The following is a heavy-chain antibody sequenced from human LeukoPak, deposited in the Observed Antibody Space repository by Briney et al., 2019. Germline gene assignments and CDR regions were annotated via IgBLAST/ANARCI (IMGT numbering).Heavy chain of an antibody. CDR3: AKVSDYVWGSYGY. Sequence: GGSLRLSCAASGFTFSSYGMHWVRQAPGKGLEWVAVISYDGSNKYYADSVKGRFTISRDNSKNTLYLQMNSLRAEDTAVYYCAKVSDYVWGSYGYWGQGTLVTVSS. V-gene: IGHV3-30*18. D-gene: IGHD3-16*01. CDR2: ISYDGSNK. CDR1: GFTFSSYG. J-gene: IGHJ4*02.